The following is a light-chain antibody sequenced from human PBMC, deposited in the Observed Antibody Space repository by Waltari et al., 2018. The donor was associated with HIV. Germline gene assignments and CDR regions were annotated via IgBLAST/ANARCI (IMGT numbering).Light chain of an antibody. CDR3: HSRDTDGDHYV. Sequence: SSELTQDPVLSVALGQTIKITCQGDSLRSFFPNWYQQTPGQAPILVVYGANRLPTGIPDRFSASNSGNTSSLSISDSQAVDEADYYCHSRDTDGDHYVFGGGTRVIV. J-gene: IGLJ1*01. CDR2: GAN. CDR1: SLRSFF. V-gene: IGLV3-19*01.